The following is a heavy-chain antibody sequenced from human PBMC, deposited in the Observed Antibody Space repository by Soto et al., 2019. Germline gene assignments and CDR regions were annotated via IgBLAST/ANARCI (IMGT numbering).Heavy chain of an antibody. CDR3: ARHDYGIPFDP. CDR1: GYSFTSYW. Sequence: GESLKIYCKGSGYSFTSYWLSWVRQMPGKGLEWMGRIDPSESYTNYSPSFQGHVTISADKSISTAYLQWSSLKASDTAMYYCARHDYGIPFDPWGQGTLVTVSS. J-gene: IGHJ5*02. CDR2: IDPSESYT. V-gene: IGHV5-10-1*01. D-gene: IGHD4-17*01.